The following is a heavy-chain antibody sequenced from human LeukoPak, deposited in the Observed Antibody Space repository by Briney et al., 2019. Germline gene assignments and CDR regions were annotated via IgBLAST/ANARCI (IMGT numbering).Heavy chain of an antibody. CDR1: GFKFDDYG. V-gene: IGHV3-20*04. CDR3: AGYYYDSSRGFDL. Sequence: GGSLRLSCAASGFKFDDYGMSWVRQAPGKGLEWVCDINWNGAWTGYADSVKGRFTISRDNAKSSLYLQMNSLRAGDTALYYCAGYYYDSSRGFDLWGQGTLVTVSA. D-gene: IGHD3-22*01. J-gene: IGHJ5*02. CDR2: INWNGAWT.